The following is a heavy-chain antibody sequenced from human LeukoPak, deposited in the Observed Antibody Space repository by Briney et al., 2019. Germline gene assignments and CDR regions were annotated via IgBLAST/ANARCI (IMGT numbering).Heavy chain of an antibody. V-gene: IGHV1-46*01. J-gene: IGHJ3*02. CDR3: ATKNFGDLYRHDDPFNM. CDR1: GYTFTSYY. CDR2: INPSGGST. Sequence: ASVKVSCKASGYTFTSYYMHWVRQAPGQGLEWMGIINPSGGSTSYAQKFQGRVTISADRSTSTAYMEVSSLKSEDTAVYYCATKNFGDLYRHDDPFNMWGQGTTVTVSS. D-gene: IGHD3-10*01.